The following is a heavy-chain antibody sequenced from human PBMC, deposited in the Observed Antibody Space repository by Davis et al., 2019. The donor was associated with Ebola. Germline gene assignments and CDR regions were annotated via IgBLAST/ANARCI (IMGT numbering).Heavy chain of an antibody. V-gene: IGHV3-53*01. Sequence: GGSLRLSCAASGFTFSSYAMSWVRQAPGKGLEWVSVIYSGGSTYYADSVKGRFTISRDNSKNTLYLQMNSLRAKDTAVYYCARGVARTDFDYWGQGTLVTVSS. D-gene: IGHD5-12*01. J-gene: IGHJ4*02. CDR3: ARGVARTDFDY. CDR2: IYSGGST. CDR1: GFTFSSYA.